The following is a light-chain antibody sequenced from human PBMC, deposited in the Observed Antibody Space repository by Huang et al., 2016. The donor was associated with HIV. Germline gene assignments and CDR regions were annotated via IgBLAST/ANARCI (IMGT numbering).Light chain of an antibody. CDR3: QQYYNWPLYT. V-gene: IGKV3-15*01. CDR1: QTISST. Sequence: EIVMTQSPATLSASPGERATLSCRASQTISSTLTWYQKKPGQAPRLLIYDASTRVTSIPARFSGIGSGTEFTLTISSLQSEDVAVYYCQQYYNWPLYTFGQGSKLEIK. J-gene: IGKJ2*01. CDR2: DAS.